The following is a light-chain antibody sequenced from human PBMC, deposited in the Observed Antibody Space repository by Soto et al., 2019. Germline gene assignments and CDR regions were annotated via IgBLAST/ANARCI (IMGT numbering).Light chain of an antibody. J-gene: IGKJ1*01. Sequence: AVRMTQSPSSVSASIGDRVTITCRASQGIITYLAWYQQKPGKAPKLLIYAASKLQSGVPSRFSGSGSGTEFTLTIGSLQSEDFAVYYCQHYGSSWTFGQGTKVDIK. V-gene: IGKV1-8*01. CDR3: QHYGSSWT. CDR1: QGIITY. CDR2: AAS.